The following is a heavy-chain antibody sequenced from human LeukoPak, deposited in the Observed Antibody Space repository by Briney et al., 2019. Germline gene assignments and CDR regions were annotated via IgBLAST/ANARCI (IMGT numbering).Heavy chain of an antibody. CDR3: ARELREEMAPEVETDAFDI. J-gene: IGHJ3*02. CDR2: ISAHNGDT. D-gene: IGHD5-24*01. Sequence: SVKDSCKATGYTHINYGIRWVRQPPGQELEWMGWISAHNGDTNYAQKFKGRVSMTTDTSTSTIYRELRRLGSDDTAVYYCARELREEMAPEVETDAFDIWGQGTMVTVSS. CDR1: GYTHINYG. V-gene: IGHV1-18*01.